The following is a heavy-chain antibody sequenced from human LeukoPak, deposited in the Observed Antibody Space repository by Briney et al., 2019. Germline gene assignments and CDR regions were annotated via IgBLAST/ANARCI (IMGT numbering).Heavy chain of an antibody. CDR3: ATHYYDSSGYYYAFDY. J-gene: IGHJ4*02. CDR1: GFTFSSYG. D-gene: IGHD3-22*01. V-gene: IGHV3-33*01. CDR2: IWYDGSNK. Sequence: PGGSLRLSCAASGFTFSSYGMHWVRQAPGKGLEWVAVIWYDGSNKYYADSVKGRFTISRDNSKNTLYLQMNSLRAEDTAVYYCATHYYDSSGYYYAFDYWGQGTLVTVSS.